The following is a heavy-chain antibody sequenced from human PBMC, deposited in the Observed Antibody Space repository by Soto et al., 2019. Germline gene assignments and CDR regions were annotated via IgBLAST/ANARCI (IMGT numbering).Heavy chain of an antibody. V-gene: IGHV3-30*18. CDR2: ITYEGSQI. D-gene: IGHD7-27*01. CDR3: AKGRGEMNWANYYGLDV. CDR1: GFTFPRFG. Sequence: QVQLVESGGGVVQPGRSLRLSCAASGFTFPRFGMHWVRQAPGKGLEWVALITYEGSQIYYADAVKGRFTISRDNGDKTLSPQMDNLRTEDTGTYFCAKGRGEMNWANYYGLDVWGQGTTVTVSS. J-gene: IGHJ6*02.